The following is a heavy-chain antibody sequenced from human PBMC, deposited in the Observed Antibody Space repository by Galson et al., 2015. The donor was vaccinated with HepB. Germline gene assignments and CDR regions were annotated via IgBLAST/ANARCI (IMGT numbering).Heavy chain of an antibody. D-gene: IGHD6-19*01. CDR3: AGLGDLSGYSSL. Sequence: SLRLSCAASGFTFSGSAIHWVRQASGKGLEWVGRIRSKASSHATAYTASLKGRFTISRDDSKNTAYLHMNSLKTEDTAVYYCAGLGDLSGYSSLWGQGTLVTVSS. V-gene: IGHV3-73*01. CDR2: IRSKASSHAT. CDR1: GFTFSGSA. J-gene: IGHJ4*02.